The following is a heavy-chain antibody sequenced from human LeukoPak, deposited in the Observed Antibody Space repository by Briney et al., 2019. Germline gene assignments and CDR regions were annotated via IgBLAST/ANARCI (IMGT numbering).Heavy chain of an antibody. CDR1: GGSISSYY. J-gene: IGHJ6*03. CDR3: ARDGSSSSVYYYYMDV. CDR2: IYTSGST. V-gene: IGHV4-4*07. D-gene: IGHD6-6*01. Sequence: SETLSLTCTVSGGSISSYYWSWIRQPAGKGLEWIGRIYTSGSTNYNPSLKSRVTMSVDTSKNQFSLKLSSVTAAGTAVYYCARDGSSSSVYYYYMDVWGKGTTVTVSS.